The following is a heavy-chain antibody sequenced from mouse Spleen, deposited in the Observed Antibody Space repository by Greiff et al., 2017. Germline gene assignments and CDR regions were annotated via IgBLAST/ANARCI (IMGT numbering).Heavy chain of an antibody. V-gene: IGHV1-50*01. CDR2: IDPSDSYT. D-gene: IGHD4-1*01. Sequence: QVQLQQPGAELVKPGASVKLSCKASGYTFTSYWMQWVKQRPGQGLEWIGEIDPSDSYTNYNQKFKGKATLTVDTSSSTAYMQLSSLTSEDSAVYYCARKDWDGATDYFDYWGQGTTLTVSS. CDR1: GYTFTSYW. J-gene: IGHJ2*01. CDR3: ARKDWDGATDYFDY.